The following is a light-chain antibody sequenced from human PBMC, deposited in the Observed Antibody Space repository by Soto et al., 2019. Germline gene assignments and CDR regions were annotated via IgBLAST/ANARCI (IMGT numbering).Light chain of an antibody. Sequence: QSALTQPASVSGSPGQSITISCTGTSSDVGSYNLVSWYQQHPGKAPKLLLYEVVKRPSGTSNRFSGSTSANTASLTISGLQAEDEGDYYCCSSAGAITPHVFGTGTKVTVL. V-gene: IGLV2-23*02. CDR2: EVV. J-gene: IGLJ1*01. CDR1: SSDVGSYNL. CDR3: CSSAGAITPHV.